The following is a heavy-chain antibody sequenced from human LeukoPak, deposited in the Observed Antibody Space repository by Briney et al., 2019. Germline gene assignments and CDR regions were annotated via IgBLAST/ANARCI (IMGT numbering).Heavy chain of an antibody. CDR2: IYYSGST. CDR1: NGSISDDY. CDR3: ARSAAGHQYYFAY. Sequence: PSETLSLTCIISNGSISDDYWSWIRQPPGKGLEWIGYIYYSGSTNYNPSLKSRVTISVDRSKNQFSLKLSSLTAADTAVYYCARSAAGHQYYFAYWGRGTLVTVSS. V-gene: IGHV4-59*01. D-gene: IGHD2-2*01. J-gene: IGHJ4*02.